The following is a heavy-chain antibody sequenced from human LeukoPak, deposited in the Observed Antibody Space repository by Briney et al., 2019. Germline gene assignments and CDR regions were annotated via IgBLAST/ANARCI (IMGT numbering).Heavy chain of an antibody. Sequence: SETLSLTCTVSGGSMSTYYWSWIRQPPGKGLEWIGYISYSGNTNYNPSLKSRVTMSVDTSNNEYPLKLRSATTADTAVYYCARAGPVPTSDGGPIADSWGQGTLVTVSS. CDR2: ISYSGNT. J-gene: IGHJ4*02. D-gene: IGHD4-17*01. CDR1: GGSMSTYY. V-gene: IGHV4-59*01. CDR3: ARAGPVPTSDGGPIADS.